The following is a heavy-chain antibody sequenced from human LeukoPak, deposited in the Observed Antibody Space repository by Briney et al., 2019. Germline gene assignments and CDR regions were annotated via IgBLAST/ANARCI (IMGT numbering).Heavy chain of an antibody. Sequence: GASVKVSCKASGYTFTSYGISWVRQAPGQGLEWMGWISAYNGNTNYAQKLQGRVTMTTDTSTSTAYMELRSLRSDDTAVYYCARERGYNYGYGDFDCWGQGTLVTVSS. CDR3: ARERGYNYGYGDFDC. V-gene: IGHV1-18*01. CDR1: GYTFTSYG. CDR2: ISAYNGNT. D-gene: IGHD5-18*01. J-gene: IGHJ4*02.